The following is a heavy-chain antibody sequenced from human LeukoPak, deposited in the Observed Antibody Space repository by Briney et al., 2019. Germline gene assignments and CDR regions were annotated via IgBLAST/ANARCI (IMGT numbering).Heavy chain of an antibody. J-gene: IGHJ4*02. D-gene: IGHD4-17*01. CDR1: GGSISTDY. Sequence: PSETLSLTCTVSGGSISTDYWSWIRQPPGKGLEWIGYIHYSGSTNNNPSLKSRVTISVDTSKNQFSLKLSSVTAADTAVYYCARQPDYGDYPFDYWGQGTLVTVSS. V-gene: IGHV4-59*08. CDR3: ARQPDYGDYPFDY. CDR2: IHYSGST.